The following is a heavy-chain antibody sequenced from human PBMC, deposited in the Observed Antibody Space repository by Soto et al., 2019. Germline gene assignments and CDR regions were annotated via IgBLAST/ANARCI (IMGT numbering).Heavy chain of an antibody. J-gene: IGHJ6*02. Sequence: GESLKISCKGSGYSFTSYWISWVRQMPGKGLEWMGRIDPSDSYTNYSPSFQGHVTISADKSISTAYLQWSSLKASDTAMYYCARTGIVVVPAAIRYYYGMDVWGQGTTVTVS. CDR3: ARTGIVVVPAAIRYYYGMDV. V-gene: IGHV5-10-1*01. D-gene: IGHD2-2*02. CDR2: IDPSDSYT. CDR1: GYSFTSYW.